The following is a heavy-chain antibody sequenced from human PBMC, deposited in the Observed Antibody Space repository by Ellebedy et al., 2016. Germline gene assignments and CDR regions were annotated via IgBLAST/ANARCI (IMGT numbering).Heavy chain of an antibody. Sequence: ASVKVSCKASGYTFTSFDINWARQAAGQGLEWMGWMNSNSGNTGHAQKFQGRLTMTRNTSISTAYMELNSLTSDDTAVYYCARGGSRQGAWYVLGYWGQGTLVTVSS. J-gene: IGHJ4*02. V-gene: IGHV1-8*01. CDR1: GYTFTSFD. CDR2: MNSNSGNT. D-gene: IGHD6-13*01. CDR3: ARGGSRQGAWYVLGY.